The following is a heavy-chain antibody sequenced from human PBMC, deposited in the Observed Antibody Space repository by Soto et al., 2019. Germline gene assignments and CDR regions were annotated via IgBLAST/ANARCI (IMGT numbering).Heavy chain of an antibody. CDR1: GGSFSSHG. CDR3: ATERSAQYFDY. Sequence: SVKVSCKASGGSFSSHGIAWVRQVPGQGLEWVGGIMPTFGSATYAPKFQGRVTITADKSTSTAYMELRSLRSEDTAVYYCATERSAQYFDYWGQGTLVTVSS. CDR2: IMPTFGSA. D-gene: IGHD1-1*01. J-gene: IGHJ4*02. V-gene: IGHV1-69*06.